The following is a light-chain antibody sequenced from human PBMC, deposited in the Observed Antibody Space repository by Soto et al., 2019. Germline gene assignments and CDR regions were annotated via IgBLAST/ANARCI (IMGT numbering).Light chain of an antibody. V-gene: IGKV3-11*01. Sequence: EIVLTQSPATLSLSPGERATLSCRASQSVTSYLAWYQQKPGQAPRLLIYDASNKATGIPARFSGSGSGTDFTLTISNLESEDFAVYFCQQRSNWPPWTFGQGTKVEIK. J-gene: IGKJ1*01. CDR3: QQRSNWPPWT. CDR1: QSVTSY. CDR2: DAS.